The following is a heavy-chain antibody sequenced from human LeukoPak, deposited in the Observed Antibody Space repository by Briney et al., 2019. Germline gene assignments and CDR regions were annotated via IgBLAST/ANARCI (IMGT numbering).Heavy chain of an antibody. D-gene: IGHD2-2*01. CDR2: IYTSGST. CDR1: GGSISSGSYY. Sequence: SQTLSLTCTVSGGSISSGSYYWSWIRQPAGKGLEWIGRIYTSGSTNYNPSLKSRVTISVDTSKNQFSLKLSSVTAADTAVYYCARGIPNRYCSSTSCYHKGLNWFDPWGQGTLVTVSS. CDR3: ARGIPNRYCSSTSCYHKGLNWFDP. J-gene: IGHJ5*02. V-gene: IGHV4-61*02.